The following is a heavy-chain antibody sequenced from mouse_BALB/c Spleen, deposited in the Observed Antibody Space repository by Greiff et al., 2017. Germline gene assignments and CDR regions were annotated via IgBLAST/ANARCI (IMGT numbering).Heavy chain of an antibody. V-gene: IGHV3-2*02. CDR3: AIYGSIYAMDY. D-gene: IGHD1-1*01. J-gene: IGHJ4*01. CDR2: ISYSGST. Sequence: EVKLQESGPGLVKPSQSLSLTCTVTGYSITSDYAWNWIRQFPGNKLEWMGYISYSGSTSYNPSLKSRISITRDTSKNQFFLQLNSVTTEDTATYYCAIYGSIYAMDYWGQGTSVTVSS. CDR1: GYSITSDYA.